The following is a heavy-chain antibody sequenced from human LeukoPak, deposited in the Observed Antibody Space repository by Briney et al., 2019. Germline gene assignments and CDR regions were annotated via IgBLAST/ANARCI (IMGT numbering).Heavy chain of an antibody. Sequence: TGGSLRLSCVASGFSFSSYTMNWVRQAPGKGLEWVSSISSSSTYVYYRDSVKGRFTISRDNAKNSLYLQMNSLRAEDTAVYYCARDPYDILTGYYLYYYYYYMDVWGKGTTVTVSS. D-gene: IGHD3-9*01. CDR3: ARDPYDILTGYYLYYYYYYMDV. V-gene: IGHV3-21*01. CDR2: ISSSSTYV. J-gene: IGHJ6*03. CDR1: GFSFSSYT.